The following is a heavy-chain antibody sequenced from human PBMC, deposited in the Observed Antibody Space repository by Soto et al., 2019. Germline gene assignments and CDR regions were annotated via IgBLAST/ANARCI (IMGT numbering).Heavy chain of an antibody. CDR1: GGSISSGGYY. D-gene: IGHD6-13*01. CDR3: ARGGQQLVFINAYFDY. CDR2: IYYSGST. V-gene: IGHV4-31*03. J-gene: IGHJ4*02. Sequence: QVQLQESGPGLVKPSQTLSLTCTVSGGSISSGGYYWSWIRQHPGKGLEWIGYIYYSGSTYYNPSLKSRVTITVDTSKNQFSLKLSSVTSAGTAVYYCARGGQQLVFINAYFDYWGQGTLVTVSS.